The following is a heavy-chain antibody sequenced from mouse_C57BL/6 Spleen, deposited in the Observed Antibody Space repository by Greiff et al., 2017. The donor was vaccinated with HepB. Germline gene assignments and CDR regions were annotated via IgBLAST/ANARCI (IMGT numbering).Heavy chain of an antibody. Sequence: QVHVKQPGAELVKPGASVKLSCKASGYTFTSYWMQWVKQRPGQGLEWIGEIDPSDSYTNYNQKFKGKATLTVDTSSSTAYMQLSSLTSEDSAVYYCARSDSSGTGAMDYWGQGTSVTVSS. D-gene: IGHD3-2*02. CDR2: IDPSDSYT. CDR1: GYTFTSYW. J-gene: IGHJ4*01. CDR3: ARSDSSGTGAMDY. V-gene: IGHV1-50*01.